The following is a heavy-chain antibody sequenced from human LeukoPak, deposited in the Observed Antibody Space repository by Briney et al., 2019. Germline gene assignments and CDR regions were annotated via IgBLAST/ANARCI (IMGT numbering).Heavy chain of an antibody. V-gene: IGHV3-33*01. Sequence: GGSLPLSCAAPGFTFSSYGMHWVRPAPGKGLEWVAVIWYDGSNKYYADSMKGRFTISRDNSKNTLYLRMNSRRAEDTTVYYFARVMSPAAIGGHYAMDGWGQGTTVTVSS. CDR2: IWYDGSNK. J-gene: IGHJ6*02. CDR3: ARVMSPAAIGGHYAMDG. D-gene: IGHD2-2*01. CDR1: GFTFSSYG.